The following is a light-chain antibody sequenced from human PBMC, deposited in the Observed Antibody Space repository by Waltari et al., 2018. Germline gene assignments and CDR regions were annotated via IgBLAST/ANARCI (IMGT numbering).Light chain of an antibody. Sequence: EIVLTQSAGTPSFSPGERATLSCRASQSVGRSLAWYQQKPGQAPRLLMYGASIRPTGMPDRFSGGVSGTDFSLTISRRDPEDFAAYHCQHCVRLPGTFGQGTKVEIK. CDR2: GAS. CDR3: QHCVRLPGT. CDR1: QSVGRS. V-gene: IGKV3-20*01. J-gene: IGKJ1*01.